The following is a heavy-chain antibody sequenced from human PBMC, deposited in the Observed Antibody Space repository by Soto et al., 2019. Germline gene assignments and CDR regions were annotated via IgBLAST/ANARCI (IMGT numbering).Heavy chain of an antibody. Sequence: PGGSLRLSCADSGFTFDEYAMHWVRQVPGKGLEWVSGISWNSGSVGYADSVKGRFTISRDNAKNSLYLQMNSLRAEDTALYYCAKDTNTDYYGSGSYCDIWGQVTMVTVSS. CDR1: GFTFDEYA. CDR3: AKDTNTDYYGSGSYCDI. CDR2: ISWNSGSV. V-gene: IGHV3-9*01. D-gene: IGHD3-10*01. J-gene: IGHJ3*02.